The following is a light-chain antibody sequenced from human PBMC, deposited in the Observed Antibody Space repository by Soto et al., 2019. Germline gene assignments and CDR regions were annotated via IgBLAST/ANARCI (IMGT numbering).Light chain of an antibody. Sequence: QSALTQPPSASGSPGQSVTISCIGTSGDIGSYNRVSWYQQHPGKAPKLIIYEVTDRPSGVSNRFSGSKSGNTASLTISGLQAEDEAEYYCSSYTNINTRACVFGTGTKLTVL. CDR2: EVT. CDR3: SSYTNINTRACV. J-gene: IGLJ1*01. CDR1: SGDIGSYNR. V-gene: IGLV2-14*01.